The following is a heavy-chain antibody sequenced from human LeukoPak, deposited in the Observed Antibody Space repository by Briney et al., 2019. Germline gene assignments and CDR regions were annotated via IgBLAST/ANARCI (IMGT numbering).Heavy chain of an antibody. CDR2: INPNSGGT. CDR1: GYTFIGYY. V-gene: IGHV1-2*02. Sequence: ASVKVSCTASGYTFIGYYLHWLRQAPGQGPEWMGWINPNSGGTNYSEKFQGRVTMPRDTSISTAYIEPSRLRSDGTAVYYCARGSGHDFPGFDIWGQGTMVTVSS. J-gene: IGHJ3*02. CDR3: ARGSGHDFPGFDI. D-gene: IGHD5-12*01.